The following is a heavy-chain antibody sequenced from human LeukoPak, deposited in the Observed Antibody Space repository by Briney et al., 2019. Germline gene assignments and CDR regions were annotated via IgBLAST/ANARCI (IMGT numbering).Heavy chain of an antibody. V-gene: IGHV4-34*01. Sequence: SETLSLTCAVYGGSFSGYYWSWIRQPPGKGLGWIGEINHSGSTNYNPSLKSRVTISVDTSKNQFSLKLSSVTAADTAVYYCASYQLAFDYWGQGTLVTVSS. CDR2: INHSGST. J-gene: IGHJ4*02. CDR1: GGSFSGYY. D-gene: IGHD6-13*01. CDR3: ASYQLAFDY.